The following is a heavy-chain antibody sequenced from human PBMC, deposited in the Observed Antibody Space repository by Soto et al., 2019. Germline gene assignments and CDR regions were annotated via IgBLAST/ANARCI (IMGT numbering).Heavy chain of an antibody. V-gene: IGHV1-69*01. D-gene: IGHD1-1*01. CDR1: GDTFSRYT. CDR2: IIPRFGTT. J-gene: IGHJ4*02. CDR3: ARGRGLYNSGRSQLDY. Sequence: QVQLVQSGAEVKKPGSSVRVSCKASGDTFSRYTVNWVRQAPRQGLEWMGGIIPRFGTTNFAPTLQGRVTSTADESTNTVYMELSSLRSEDTALYFCARGRGLYNSGRSQLDYWGQGTLVTVSS.